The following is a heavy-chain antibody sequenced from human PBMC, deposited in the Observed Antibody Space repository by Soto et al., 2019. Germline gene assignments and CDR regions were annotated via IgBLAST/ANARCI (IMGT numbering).Heavy chain of an antibody. CDR3: AKARLLYYYDSSGYYYPDFDY. CDR2: ISGSGGST. D-gene: IGHD3-22*01. J-gene: IGHJ4*02. Sequence: SGGSLRLSCAASGFTFSSYAMSWVRQAPGKGLEWVSAISGSGGSTYYADSVKGRFTISRDNSKNTLYLQMNSLRAEDTAVYYCAKARLLYYYDSSGYYYPDFDYWGQGTLV. V-gene: IGHV3-23*01. CDR1: GFTFSSYA.